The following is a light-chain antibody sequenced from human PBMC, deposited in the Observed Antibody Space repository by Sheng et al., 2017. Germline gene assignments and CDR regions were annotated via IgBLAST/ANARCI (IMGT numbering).Light chain of an antibody. CDR3: QQYNYWPPIT. CDR2: DAS. V-gene: IGKV3-11*01. J-gene: IGKJ2*01. Sequence: EIVLTQSPATLSLSPGERATLSCRASQSVSSYLAWYQQKPGQAPRLLIYDASNRATGIPARFSGSGSGTDFTLTISSLEPEDFAVYYCQQYNYWPPITFGQGTKLEI. CDR1: QSVSSY.